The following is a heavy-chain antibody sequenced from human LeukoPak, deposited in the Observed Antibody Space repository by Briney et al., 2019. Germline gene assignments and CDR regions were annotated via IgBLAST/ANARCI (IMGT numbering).Heavy chain of an antibody. D-gene: IGHD3-22*01. CDR2: INPKSGGA. V-gene: IGHV1-2*06. J-gene: IGHJ3*02. Sequence: ASVKVSCKASGYTFTGYYMHWVRQAPGQGLEWMGRINPKSGGADYSEQFQGRVSMTRDTSTSTASMELSSLRSDDTAMYYCVRGGSSVALSGFEIWGHGTMVTVSS. CDR3: VRGGSSVALSGFEI. CDR1: GYTFTGYY.